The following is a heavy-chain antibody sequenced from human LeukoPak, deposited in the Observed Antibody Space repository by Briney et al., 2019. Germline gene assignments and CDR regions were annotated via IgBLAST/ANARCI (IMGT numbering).Heavy chain of an antibody. V-gene: IGHV1-18*01. CDR3: ARGLGYSSSWYWFDP. Sequence: ASVTVSCKASGYTFTSYGISWVRQAPGQGLEWMGWISGYNGNTKYAQKVQGRVTMTTDTSTSTAYMELRSLRSDDTAGYYCARGLGYSSSWYWFDPWGQGSLVTVSS. D-gene: IGHD6-13*01. CDR1: GYTFTSYG. J-gene: IGHJ5*02. CDR2: ISGYNGNT.